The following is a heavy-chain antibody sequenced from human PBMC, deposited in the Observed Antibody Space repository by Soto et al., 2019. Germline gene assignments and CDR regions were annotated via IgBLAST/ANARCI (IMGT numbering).Heavy chain of an antibody. V-gene: IGHV1-18*01. D-gene: IGHD3-3*02. J-gene: IGHJ6*03. Sequence: QVQLVQSGAEVKKPGASVKVSCKASGYSFTSYGISWVRQAPGQGLEWMGWISAYNGNTNYAQKLQRRVTMTTDTSTSTAYMELRSLRSDDTAVYYCARDPTIRYYYYYMDVWGKGTTVTVSS. CDR3: ARDPTIRYYYYYMDV. CDR2: ISAYNGNT. CDR1: GYSFTSYG.